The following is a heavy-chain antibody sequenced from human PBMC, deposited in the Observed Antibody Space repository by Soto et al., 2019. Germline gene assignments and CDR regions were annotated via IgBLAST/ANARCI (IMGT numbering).Heavy chain of an antibody. V-gene: IGHV1-18*01. J-gene: IGHJ6*02. CDR3: ARGGYYDGSGARNYYVYGMNV. D-gene: IGHD3-22*01. Sequence: QVQLVQSGAEVKKPGASVKVSCKASGYTFASYGINWVRQAPGQGLEWLGWISPYDGYTHYAQILHGRVSMTTDTSTKTAYMELRSLRSDATAMYYCARGGYYDGSGARNYYVYGMNVWGQGTTVTVSS. CDR1: GYTFASYG. CDR2: ISPYDGYT.